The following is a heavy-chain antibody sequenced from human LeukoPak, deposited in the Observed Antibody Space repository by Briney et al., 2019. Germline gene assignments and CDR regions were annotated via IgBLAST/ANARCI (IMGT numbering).Heavy chain of an antibody. J-gene: IGHJ5*02. V-gene: IGHV1-2*02. CDR3: ARDRVAAMVTGWFDP. D-gene: IGHD5-18*01. Sequence: ASVKVSCTASGYTFTVYYMHWVRQAPGQGLEWMGWINPNSGGTNYAQKFQGRVTMTRDTSISTAYMELSRLRSDDTAVYYCARDRVAAMVTGWFDPWGQGTLVTVSS. CDR2: INPNSGGT. CDR1: GYTFTVYY.